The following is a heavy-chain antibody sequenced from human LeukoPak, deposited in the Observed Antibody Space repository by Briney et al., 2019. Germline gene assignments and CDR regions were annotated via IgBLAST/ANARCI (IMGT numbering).Heavy chain of an antibody. CDR2: IKQEGSVK. J-gene: IGHJ4*02. V-gene: IGHV3-7*01. CDR1: GFTFSSFG. CDR3: ARGRGFGN. Sequence: PGGSLRLSCAASGFTFSSFGMSWVRQAPGKGLEWVANIKQEGSVKYYVDSVKGRFTVSRDNAKNSLYLLMNSLRAEDTSVYSCARGRGFGNWGQGPRVTVSS.